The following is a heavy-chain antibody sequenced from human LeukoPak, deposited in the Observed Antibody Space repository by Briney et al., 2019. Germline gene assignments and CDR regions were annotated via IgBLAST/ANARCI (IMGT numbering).Heavy chain of an antibody. Sequence: GGSLRLSCAASGFSFSNYWMHWVRQAPGKGLVWVSRVNSDGSTTNYADSVKGRFTISRDNAENTLYMRMNSLRPEDTAVYYCARDGVPAYYYAMDVWGQGTTVTVSS. CDR3: ARDGVPAYYYAMDV. CDR2: VNSDGSTT. V-gene: IGHV3-74*01. D-gene: IGHD3-16*01. CDR1: GFSFSNYW. J-gene: IGHJ6*02.